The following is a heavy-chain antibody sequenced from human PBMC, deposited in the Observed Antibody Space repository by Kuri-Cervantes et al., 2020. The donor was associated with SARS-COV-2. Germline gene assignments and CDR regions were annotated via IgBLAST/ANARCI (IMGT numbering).Heavy chain of an antibody. CDR3: ARDNVLFSGSGFDY. V-gene: IGHV4-59*01. J-gene: IGHJ4*02. CDR1: GGSISSYY. D-gene: IGHD1-26*01. Sequence: SETLSLTCSVSGGSISSYYWGWIRQPPGKGLEWIGYFYSSGVTNYNPSLKSRVTISVDTSKNQLSLILSSVTAEDTAVYCCARDNVLFSGSGFDYWGQGTLVTVSS. CDR2: FYSSGVT.